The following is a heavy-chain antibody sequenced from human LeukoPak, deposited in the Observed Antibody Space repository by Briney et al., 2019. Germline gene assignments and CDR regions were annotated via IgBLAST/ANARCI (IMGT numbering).Heavy chain of an antibody. Sequence: PGRSLRLSCAASGFTFSDYYMSWIRQAPGKGLEWVSYISSSGSTIYYADSVKGRFTISRDNAKNSLYLQMNSLRAEDTAVYYCAREGRYYYGSGSYLWFDPWGQGTLVTVSS. V-gene: IGHV3-11*04. J-gene: IGHJ5*02. CDR3: AREGRYYYGSGSYLWFDP. CDR2: ISSSGSTI. D-gene: IGHD3-10*01. CDR1: GFTFSDYY.